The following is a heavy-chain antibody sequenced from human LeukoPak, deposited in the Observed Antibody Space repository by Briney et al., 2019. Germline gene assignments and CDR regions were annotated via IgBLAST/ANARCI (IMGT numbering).Heavy chain of an antibody. CDR2: INPSGGST. Sequence: ASVKVSCKAFRYTFTSYYIHWVRQAPGQGLEWMGIINPSGGSTSYAQKFQGRVTMTRDTSTTTVHMELSSLRSEDTAVYYCARGPPYHYDSNEGVFDFWGQGTLVTVSS. CDR3: ARGPPYHYDSNEGVFDF. J-gene: IGHJ4*02. CDR1: RYTFTSYY. D-gene: IGHD3-22*01. V-gene: IGHV1-46*01.